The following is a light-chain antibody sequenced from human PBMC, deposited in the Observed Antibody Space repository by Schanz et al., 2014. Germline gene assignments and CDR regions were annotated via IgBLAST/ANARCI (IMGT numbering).Light chain of an antibody. CDR1: SSDVGVYNY. Sequence: QSALTQPPSASGSPGQSVTISCTGSSSDVGVYNYVSWYQQHPGKAPKLMIYEVSKRPSGVPDRFSGSKSGNTASLAISGLQSEDEADYYCAAWDDRLNGTVFGGGTQLTVL. V-gene: IGLV2-8*01. CDR2: EVS. CDR3: AAWDDRLNGTV. J-gene: IGLJ7*01.